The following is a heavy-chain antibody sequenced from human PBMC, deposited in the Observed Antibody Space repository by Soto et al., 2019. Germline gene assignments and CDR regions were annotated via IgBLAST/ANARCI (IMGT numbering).Heavy chain of an antibody. CDR3: ARVVRLGVDAFDI. CDR2: IKQDGSEK. CDR1: GFTFSSYW. V-gene: IGHV3-7*01. J-gene: IGHJ3*02. D-gene: IGHD3-16*01. Sequence: EVQLVESGGGLVQPGGSLRLSCAASGFTFSSYWMSWVRQAPGKGLEWVANIKQDGSEKYYVDSVKGRFTISRDNAKNSLYLQMNSLRAEDTAVYYCARVVRLGVDAFDIWGQGTMVTASS.